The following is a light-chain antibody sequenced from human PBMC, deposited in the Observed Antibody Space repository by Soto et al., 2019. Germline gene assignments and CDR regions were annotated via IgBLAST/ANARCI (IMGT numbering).Light chain of an antibody. CDR1: ASDVGSSNL. CDR3: CSFASSSTFYV. V-gene: IGLV2-23*01. J-gene: IGLJ1*01. CDR2: EGR. Sequence: QSVLTQPASVSGSPGQSITISCTGTASDVGSSNLVSWYQQYPGKAPKLIIYEGRRRPSGVSGRFSGSKSGNTAPLTISGLQAEDEADYYCCSFASSSTFYVFGTGTKVTVL.